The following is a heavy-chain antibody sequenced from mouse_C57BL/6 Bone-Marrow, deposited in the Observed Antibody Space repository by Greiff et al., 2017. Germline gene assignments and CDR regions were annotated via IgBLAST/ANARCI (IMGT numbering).Heavy chain of an antibody. CDR1: GFTFSSYG. J-gene: IGHJ3*01. V-gene: IGHV5-6*01. CDR3: ARRGYDYDLAWFAY. CDR2: ISSGGSYT. Sequence: EVQVVESGGDLVKPGGSLKLSCAASGFTFSSYGMSWVRQTPDKRLEWVATISSGGSYTYYPDSVKGRFTISRDNAKNTLYLQMSSLKSEDTAMYYCARRGYDYDLAWFAYWGQGTLVTVSA. D-gene: IGHD2-4*01.